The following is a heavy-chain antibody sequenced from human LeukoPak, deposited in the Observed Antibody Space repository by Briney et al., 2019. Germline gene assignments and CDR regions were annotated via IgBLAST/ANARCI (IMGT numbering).Heavy chain of an antibody. Sequence: GGSLRLSCAASGFTFSRYWMSWVRQAPGKRLEWVASIKQDGSEKYYVDSVKGRFIISRDNAKNSLYLQMNSLRAEDTAVYYCARDCSSTSCDADYWGQGTLVTVSS. CDR2: IKQDGSEK. D-gene: IGHD2-2*01. J-gene: IGHJ4*02. V-gene: IGHV3-7*01. CDR1: GFTFSRYW. CDR3: ARDCSSTSCDADY.